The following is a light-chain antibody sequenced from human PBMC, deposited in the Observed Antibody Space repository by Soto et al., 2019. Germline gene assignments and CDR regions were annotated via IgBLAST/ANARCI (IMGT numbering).Light chain of an antibody. CDR1: QSISSW. Sequence: DIQMTQSPSTLSASVGDRVTITCRASQSISSWLAWYQQKPGKAPKLLIYAASSLQSGVPSRFSGSGSGTAFTLTISSLRPEDFATYYCQQSYSSPYTFGQGTKWIS. J-gene: IGKJ2*01. CDR3: QQSYSSPYT. CDR2: AAS. V-gene: IGKV1-39*01.